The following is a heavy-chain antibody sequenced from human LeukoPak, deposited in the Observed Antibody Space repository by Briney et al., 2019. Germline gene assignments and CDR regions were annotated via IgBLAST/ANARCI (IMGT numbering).Heavy chain of an antibody. J-gene: IGHJ4*02. CDR3: ARVITRGYYFDY. CDR2: INWNGGST. V-gene: IGHV3-20*04. Sequence: PGGSLRLSCAASGFTFSSYGMSWVRQAPGKGLEWVSGINWNGGSTGYADSVKGRFTISRDNAKNSLYLQMNSLRAEDTALYYCARVITRGYYFDYWGQGTLVTVSS. CDR1: GFTFSSYG. D-gene: IGHD3-22*01.